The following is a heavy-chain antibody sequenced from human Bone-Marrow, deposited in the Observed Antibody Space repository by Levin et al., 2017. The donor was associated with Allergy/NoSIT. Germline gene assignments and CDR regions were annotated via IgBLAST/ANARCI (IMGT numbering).Heavy chain of an antibody. J-gene: IGHJ4*02. Sequence: GESLKISCAASGFTFSSYAMSWVRQAPGKGLEWVSAISGSGGSTYYADSVKGRFTISRDNSKNTLYLQMNSLRAEDTAVYYCAKDLDSALLPFDYWGQGTLVTVSS. CDR2: ISGSGGST. D-gene: IGHD1-26*01. CDR3: AKDLDSALLPFDY. CDR1: GFTFSSYA. V-gene: IGHV3-23*01.